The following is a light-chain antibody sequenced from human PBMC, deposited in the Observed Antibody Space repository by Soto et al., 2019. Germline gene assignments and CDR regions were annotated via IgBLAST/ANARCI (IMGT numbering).Light chain of an antibody. CDR1: SSDVGGYNY. Sequence: QSALTQPASVSGSPGQSITISCSGTSSDVGGYNYVSWYQQNPGKAPKVMIYDVSSRPSGVSDRFSGSKSGNTASLTISGRQAEDEGDYYCSSYTGSSTLVFGGGTKVTVL. J-gene: IGLJ2*01. CDR3: SSYTGSSTLV. CDR2: DVS. V-gene: IGLV2-14*01.